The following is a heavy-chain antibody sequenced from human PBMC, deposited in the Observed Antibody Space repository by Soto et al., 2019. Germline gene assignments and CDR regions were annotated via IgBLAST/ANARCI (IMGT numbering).Heavy chain of an antibody. V-gene: IGHV1-2*02. Sequence: VKVSCKTSGYIFTDHLIHWVRQSPGQGLQWVGWVHPDSGGTNVAQAFQDRVTMTADTSITTAYMDLARLRPDDTAIFYCARGAQGFFPVSGIYFYFDHWGQGTPVTVSS. CDR1: GYIFTDHL. J-gene: IGHJ4*02. D-gene: IGHD3-22*01. CDR2: VHPDSGGT. CDR3: ARGAQGFFPVSGIYFYFDH.